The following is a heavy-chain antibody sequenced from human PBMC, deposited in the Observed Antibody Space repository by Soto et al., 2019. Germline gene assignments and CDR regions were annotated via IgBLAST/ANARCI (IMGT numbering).Heavy chain of an antibody. CDR2: ISSSSDLI. CDR3: ARDVCSGGNCRNRY. D-gene: IGHD2-15*01. V-gene: IGHV3-48*01. CDR1: GFTFSDYS. J-gene: IGHJ4*02. Sequence: GGSLRLSCEASGFTFSDYSMNWVRQAPGKGLGWVSYISSSSDLIYYADSVKGRFTISRDNAKNSLYLQMNSLRAEDTAVYYCARDVCSGGNCRNRYCGQGTLVTVSS.